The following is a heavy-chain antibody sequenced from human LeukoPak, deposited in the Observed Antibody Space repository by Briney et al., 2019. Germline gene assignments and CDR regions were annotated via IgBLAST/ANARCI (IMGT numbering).Heavy chain of an antibody. J-gene: IGHJ5*02. Sequence: PGGSLRLSCAASGFTFSSYGMSWVRQAPGKGLEWVSAISGSGGSTYYADSVKGRFTISRDNSKNTLYLQMNSLRAEDTAVYYCAKDPDSSSWYNWFDPWGQGTLVTVSS. CDR2: ISGSGGST. D-gene: IGHD6-13*01. CDR3: AKDPDSSSWYNWFDP. CDR1: GFTFSSYG. V-gene: IGHV3-23*01.